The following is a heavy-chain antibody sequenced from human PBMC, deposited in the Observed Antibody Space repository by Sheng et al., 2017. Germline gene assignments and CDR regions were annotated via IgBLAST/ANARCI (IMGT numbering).Heavy chain of an antibody. V-gene: IGHV3-21*01. CDR1: GFTFSTYS. Sequence: EVQLVESGGGLVKPGGSLRLSCAASGFTFSTYSMNWVRQAPGKGLEWVSSIDGSGSYIYYADSVKGRFTISRDNAKNSLYLQMNSLRAEDTAVYYCARRYCSTTNCYSFDYWGQGTLVTVSS. CDR2: IDGSGSYI. D-gene: IGHD2-2*01. J-gene: IGHJ4*02. CDR3: ARRYCSTTNCYSFDY.